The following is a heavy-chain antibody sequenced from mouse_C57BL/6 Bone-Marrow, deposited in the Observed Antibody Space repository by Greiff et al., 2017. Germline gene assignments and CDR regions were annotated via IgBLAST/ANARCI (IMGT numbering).Heavy chain of an antibody. V-gene: IGHV1-50*01. J-gene: IGHJ3*01. CDR3: ARADGYYSAWFAY. Sequence: VQLQQPGAELVKPGASVKLSCKASGYTFTSYWMPWVNQRPGQGLEWIGEIDPSDSCTNSNQKFKGKATLTVDTSYSTAYLQLSSLTSEDSAVSYCARADGYYSAWFAYWGQGTLVTVSA. D-gene: IGHD2-3*01. CDR1: GYTFTSYW. CDR2: IDPSDSCT.